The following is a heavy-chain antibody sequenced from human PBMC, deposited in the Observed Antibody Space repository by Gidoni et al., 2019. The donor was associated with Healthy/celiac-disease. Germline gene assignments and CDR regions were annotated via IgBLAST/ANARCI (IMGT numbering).Heavy chain of an antibody. CDR2: SKSNTYGGTT. CDR1: GFTFSNAW. V-gene: IGHV3-15*07. Sequence: EVQLVEYGGGLVKPGGSLRLSCAASGFTFSNAWQNWVRQAPGKGLEWVGRSKSNTYGGTTDYAAPVKGRFTIARDYSKNTLYLQMNSLKTEDTAVYYCTTVSTDFWSGYYPYYDDYGMDVWGQGTTATVSS. D-gene: IGHD3-3*01. CDR3: TTVSTDFWSGYYPYYDDYGMDV. J-gene: IGHJ6*02.